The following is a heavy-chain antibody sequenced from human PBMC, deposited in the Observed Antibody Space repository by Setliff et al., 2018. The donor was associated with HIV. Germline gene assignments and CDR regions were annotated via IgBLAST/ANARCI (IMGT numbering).Heavy chain of an antibody. CDR3: ARRDGYSYGFYFDY. CDR2: IDHSGST. Sequence: PSETLSLTCAVYGGSFNDYYWTWIRQPPGKGLEWIGEIDHSGSTKYHASLKSRVTMSIDTSKNQFSLKLSSVTAADTAVYYCARRDGYSYGFYFDYWGQGTLVTVSS. V-gene: IGHV4-34*01. CDR1: GGSFNDYY. J-gene: IGHJ4*02. D-gene: IGHD5-18*01.